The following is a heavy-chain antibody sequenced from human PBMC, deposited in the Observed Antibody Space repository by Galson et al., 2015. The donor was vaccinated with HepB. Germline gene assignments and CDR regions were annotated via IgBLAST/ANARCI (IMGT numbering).Heavy chain of an antibody. CDR1: GFTFSSYA. J-gene: IGHJ5*02. Sequence: SPRLSCAASGFTFSSYAMSWVRQAPGKGLEWVSAISGSGTRRDYADSVRGRFTISRDKSTNTLSLQMNSLRVEDTAVYYCAKGPSDYVWGSSRNWFDPWGQGTLVTVSS. D-gene: IGHD3-16*02. V-gene: IGHV3-23*01. CDR3: AKGPSDYVWGSSRNWFDP. CDR2: ISGSGTRR.